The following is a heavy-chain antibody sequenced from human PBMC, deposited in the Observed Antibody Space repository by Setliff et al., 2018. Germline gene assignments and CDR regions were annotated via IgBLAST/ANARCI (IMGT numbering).Heavy chain of an antibody. V-gene: IGHV1-18*01. J-gene: IGHJ6*02. CDR3: AKEPAVTMTESIRRSYYDYALDV. CDR1: GYTFSDYG. CDR2: ISPHTGNT. Sequence: ASVKVSCKASGYTFSDYGISWVRQAPGQGLEWMGWISPHTGNTFYAPQFQGRVIMTTDTSTDTAYMELRGLRFDDTAIYYCAKEPAVTMTESIRRSYYDYALDVWGQGTAVTVSS. D-gene: IGHD3-22*01.